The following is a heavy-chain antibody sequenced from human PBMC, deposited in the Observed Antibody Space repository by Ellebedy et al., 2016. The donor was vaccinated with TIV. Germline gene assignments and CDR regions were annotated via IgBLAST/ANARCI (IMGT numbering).Heavy chain of an antibody. Sequence: MPSETLSLTCSVSGCSISGSFWSWIRQPPGKGLVWIGYRYYSGSTNYNPSLKSLVTLSVDTSRNQFSLNLRSVTAADTAVYYCAKASGRPENYNWFDPWGQGTLVTVSS. CDR1: GCSISGSF. CDR3: AKASGRPENYNWFDP. CDR2: RYYSGST. J-gene: IGHJ5*02. V-gene: IGHV4-59*01. D-gene: IGHD3-10*01.